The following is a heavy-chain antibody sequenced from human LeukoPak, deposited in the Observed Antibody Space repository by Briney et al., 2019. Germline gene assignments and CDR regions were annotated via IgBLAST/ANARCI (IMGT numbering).Heavy chain of an antibody. V-gene: IGHV3-30*19. CDR3: ARDGGEQLVGPFDY. CDR1: GFTFSSYG. CDR2: KSYDGSNK. Sequence: PGGSLRLSCAASGFTFSSYGMHWVRQAPGKGLEWAAVKSYDGSNKYYADSVKGRFTISRDNSKNTLYLQMNSLRAEDTAVYYCARDGGEQLVGPFDYWGQGTLVTVSS. D-gene: IGHD6-6*01. J-gene: IGHJ4*02.